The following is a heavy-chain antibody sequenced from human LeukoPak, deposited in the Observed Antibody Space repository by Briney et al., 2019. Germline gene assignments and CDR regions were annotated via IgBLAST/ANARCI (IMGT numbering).Heavy chain of an antibody. CDR2: IYYSGST. D-gene: IGHD2-2*01. V-gene: IGHV4-59*01. CDR3: ASRGYCSSTSCPYYYYGMDV. J-gene: IGHJ6*02. CDR1: GGSISSYY. Sequence: SETLSLTCTVSGGSISSYYWSWIRQPPGKGLEWIGYIYYSGSTNYNPSLKSRVTISVDTSKNQSSLKLSSVTAADTAVYYCASRGYCSSTSCPYYYYGMDVWGQGTTVTVSS.